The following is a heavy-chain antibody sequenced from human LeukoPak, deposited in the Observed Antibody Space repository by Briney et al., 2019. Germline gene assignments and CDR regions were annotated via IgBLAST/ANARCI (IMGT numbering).Heavy chain of an antibody. D-gene: IGHD3-10*01. CDR2: VWYDGSKR. CDR1: GFTFSSFG. CDR3: ARDGKGFGELLY. V-gene: IGHV3-33*01. J-gene: IGHJ4*02. Sequence: GGSLRLSCAASGFTFSSFGMHWVRQAPGKGLEWVAIVWYDGSKRYYADSVKGRFTISRDDSKNTLYLQMNSLRAEDTAVYYCARDGKGFGELLYWGQGTLVTPSA.